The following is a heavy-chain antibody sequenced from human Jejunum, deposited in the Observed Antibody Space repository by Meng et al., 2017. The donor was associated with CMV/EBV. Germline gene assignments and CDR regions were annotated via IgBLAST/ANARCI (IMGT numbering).Heavy chain of an antibody. V-gene: IGHV3-53*01. CDR3: VREKGYCTTTTCAN. Sequence: SGFSVTSDYMTWVRQAPGKAPEWVSVIYSGGNTFYADSVKGRFTISRDDSKNTVFLQMNSLRVEDTAVYYCVREKGYCTTTTCANWGQGTLVTVSS. D-gene: IGHD2-8*01. CDR2: IYSGGNT. J-gene: IGHJ4*02. CDR1: GFSVTSDY.